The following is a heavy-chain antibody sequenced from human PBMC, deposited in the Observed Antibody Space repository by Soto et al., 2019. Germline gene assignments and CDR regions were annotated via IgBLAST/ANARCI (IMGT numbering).Heavy chain of an antibody. J-gene: IGHJ6*04. CDR1: CGSIISGGYY. V-gene: IGHV4-31*03. Sequence: SSETLSLTCTVSCGSIISGGYYWSWIRQHPGKGLEWIGYIYYSGSTYYNPSLKSRVTISVDTSKNQFSLKLSSVTAADTAVYYCALYCSSTSCLSPSSGMDVWGKGTTVTVSS. CDR3: ALYCSSTSCLSPSSGMDV. D-gene: IGHD2-2*01. CDR2: IYYSGST.